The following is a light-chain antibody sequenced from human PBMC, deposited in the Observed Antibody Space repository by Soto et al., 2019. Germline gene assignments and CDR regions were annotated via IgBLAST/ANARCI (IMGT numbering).Light chain of an antibody. V-gene: IGKV3-15*01. CDR3: QQYNNWPPWT. Sequence: EIVMTQSPATLSVFPGERATLSCRASQSVSSNLAWYQQKPGQAPRLLIYGASTRATGIPARFSGSGSGTEFTLTISSLQSEDFAVHYCQQYNNWPPWTFGQGTKVEIK. CDR2: GAS. CDR1: QSVSSN. J-gene: IGKJ1*01.